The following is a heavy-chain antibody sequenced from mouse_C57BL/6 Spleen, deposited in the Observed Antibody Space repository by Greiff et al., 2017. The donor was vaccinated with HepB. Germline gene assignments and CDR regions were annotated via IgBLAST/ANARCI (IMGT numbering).Heavy chain of an antibody. CDR2: IYPSDSET. J-gene: IGHJ4*01. CDR3: ARRDYYGSSPYYAMDY. V-gene: IGHV1-61*01. Sequence: QVQLKQPGAELVRPGSSVKLSCKASGYTFTSYWMDWVKQRPGQGLEWIGNIYPSDSETHYNQKFKDKATLTVDKSSSTAYMQLSSLTSEDSAVYYCARRDYYGSSPYYAMDYWGQGTSVTVSS. D-gene: IGHD1-1*01. CDR1: GYTFTSYW.